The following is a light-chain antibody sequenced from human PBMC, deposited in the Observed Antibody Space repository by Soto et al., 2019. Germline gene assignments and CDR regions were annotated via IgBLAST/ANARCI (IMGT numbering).Light chain of an antibody. CDR1: SSDVGGYNY. V-gene: IGLV2-11*01. J-gene: IGLJ2*01. Sequence: QSALTQPRSVSGSPGQSVTISCTGTSSDVGGYNYVSWYQQHPGKAPKLIIYDNNKRPSGIPDRFSGSKSGTSGTLDITGLQTGDEADYYCATWDGSLPGEVFGGGTKLTVL. CDR3: ATWDGSLPGEV. CDR2: DNN.